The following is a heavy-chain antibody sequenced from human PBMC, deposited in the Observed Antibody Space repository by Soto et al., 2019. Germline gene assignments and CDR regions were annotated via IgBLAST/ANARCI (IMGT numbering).Heavy chain of an antibody. V-gene: IGHV5-51*01. J-gene: IGHJ5*02. Sequence: PGESLKISCEGSGYIFTNYWIAWVRQMPGKGLEWMGIVNPDDSTTTYSQSFQGQVIISADKSVRSAYLQWSSLKDSDTATYYCVRRFCSGTSCRFNWFDPWRQGTLVTVSS. D-gene: IGHD2-2*01. CDR2: VNPDDSTT. CDR3: VRRFCSGTSCRFNWFDP. CDR1: GYIFTNYW.